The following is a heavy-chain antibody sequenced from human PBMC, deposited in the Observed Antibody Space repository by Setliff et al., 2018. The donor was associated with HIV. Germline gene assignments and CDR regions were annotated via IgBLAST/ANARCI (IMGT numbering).Heavy chain of an antibody. V-gene: IGHV3-30*02. J-gene: IGHJ4*02. Sequence: GGSLRLSCAASGFTFSSYGMHWVRQAPGKGLEWVAFIRYDGSNKYYADSVKGRFTISRDNSKNTLYLQMNSLRAEDTAVYYCAKEPGYSSGWREYYFDYWGQGTLVTVSS. D-gene: IGHD6-19*01. CDR2: IRYDGSNK. CDR1: GFTFSSYG. CDR3: AKEPGYSSGWREYYFDY.